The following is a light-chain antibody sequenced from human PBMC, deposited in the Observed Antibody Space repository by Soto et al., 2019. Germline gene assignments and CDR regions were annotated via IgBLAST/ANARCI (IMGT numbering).Light chain of an antibody. CDR1: QSVGSY. CDR3: QQRSNWPRT. J-gene: IGKJ5*01. CDR2: DAS. V-gene: IGKV3-11*01. Sequence: EIVLTQSPVTLSLSPGERATLSFGASQSVGSYLAWYQQKPGQAPRLLIYDASNRATGVQARFSGSGSGTDFTLTINSLEPDDFAVYYCQQRSNWPRTVGQGTRLEVK.